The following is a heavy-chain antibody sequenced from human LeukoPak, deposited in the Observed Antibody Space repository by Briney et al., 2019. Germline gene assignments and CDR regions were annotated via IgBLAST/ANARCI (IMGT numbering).Heavy chain of an antibody. CDR3: ASADIVVVPAAYGYFDY. D-gene: IGHD2-2*01. Sequence: SVKVSCKASGGTFSSYAISWVRQAPGQGFEWMGGIIPIFGTANYAQKFQGRVTITADESTSTAYMELSSLRSEDTAVYYCASADIVVVPAAYGYFDYWGQGTLVTVSS. V-gene: IGHV1-69*01. CDR1: GGTFSSYA. J-gene: IGHJ4*02. CDR2: IIPIFGTA.